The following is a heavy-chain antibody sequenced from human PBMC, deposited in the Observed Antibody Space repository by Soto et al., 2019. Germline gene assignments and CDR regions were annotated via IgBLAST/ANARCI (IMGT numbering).Heavy chain of an antibody. J-gene: IGHJ4*02. V-gene: IGHV3-23*01. D-gene: IGHD6-25*01. Sequence: GGSXRLSCFASGFSFRGYALTWVRQAQGKGREWVATISGSGGSTYYTDSVKGRFTISSDSSNNIMYLQMNNLRAEDTALYYCATEIDSAYFPIDYWGRGTLVTVSS. CDR3: ATEIDSAYFPIDY. CDR1: GFSFRGYA. CDR2: ISGSGGST.